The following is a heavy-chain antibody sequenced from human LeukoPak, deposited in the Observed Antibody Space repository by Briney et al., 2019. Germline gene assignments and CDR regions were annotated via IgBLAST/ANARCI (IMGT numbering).Heavy chain of an antibody. CDR1: GFTFSRYD. D-gene: IGHD3-3*01. Sequence: GGSLRLSCAASGFTFSRYDMHLVRQATGKGLEWVSAIGTVGDPYYPGSVKGRFTISRENAKNSLYLQMNSLRAGDTAVYYCARGFLGDAFDIWGQGTMVTVSS. CDR2: IGTVGDP. V-gene: IGHV3-13*05. J-gene: IGHJ3*02. CDR3: ARGFLGDAFDI.